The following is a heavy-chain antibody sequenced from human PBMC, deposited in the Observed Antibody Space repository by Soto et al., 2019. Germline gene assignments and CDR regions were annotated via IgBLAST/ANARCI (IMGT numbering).Heavy chain of an antibody. CDR3: ATAEVDY. Sequence: HPGGSLRLSCAASGFKFDDYAMHWVRQAPGKGLEWVALISYDGSNKYYADSVRGRFTISRDSSTNTLFLQMNSLRAADTAVYYCATAEVDYWGPGTLVTAPQ. J-gene: IGHJ4*02. V-gene: IGHV3-30-3*01. CDR2: ISYDGSNK. CDR1: GFKFDDYA.